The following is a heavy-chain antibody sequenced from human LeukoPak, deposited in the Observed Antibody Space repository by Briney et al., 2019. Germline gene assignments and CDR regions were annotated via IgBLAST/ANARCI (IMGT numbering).Heavy chain of an antibody. CDR1: GFTFSSYA. J-gene: IGHJ4*02. V-gene: IGHV3-23*01. CDR2: ISGSGSST. Sequence: GGSLRLSCAASGFTFSSYAMSWVRQAPGKGLEWVSAISGSGSSTYYADSVKGRFTISRDKSRNYLQMNSLRGDDTAIYYCAKDVRVGEYYGSGSYFDYWGQGTLVTVSS. CDR3: AKDVRVGEYYGSGSYFDY. D-gene: IGHD3-10*01.